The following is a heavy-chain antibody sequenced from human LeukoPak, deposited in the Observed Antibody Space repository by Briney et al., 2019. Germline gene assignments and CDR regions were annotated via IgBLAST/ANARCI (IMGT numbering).Heavy chain of an antibody. D-gene: IGHD5-18*01. CDR1: GFTFSSYS. J-gene: IGHJ4*02. CDR2: ISSSSTI. Sequence: GGSLRLSCAASGFTFSSYSMNWVRQAPGKGLEWVSYISSSSTIYYADSVKGRFTISGDNAKNSLYLQMNSLRAEDTAVYYCARDSDTAMDDYWGQGTLVTVSS. V-gene: IGHV3-48*01. CDR3: ARDSDTAMDDY.